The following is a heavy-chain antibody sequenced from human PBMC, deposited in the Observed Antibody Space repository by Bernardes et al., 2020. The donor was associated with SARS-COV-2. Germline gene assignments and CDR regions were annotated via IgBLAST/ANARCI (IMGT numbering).Heavy chain of an antibody. V-gene: IGHV3-23*01. J-gene: IGHJ4*02. CDR2: ISSSGAST. Sequence: AGSLILSCAASRFSFRRYAMSWVRQAPGKGLEWVSTISSSGASTYYPDSVKGRFTISRDNSKNTLFLQMNRLRAEDAAVYYCAKGLRSSGWYYFDYWGQGTLVTVSS. D-gene: IGHD6-19*01. CDR3: AKGLRSSGWYYFDY. CDR1: RFSFRRYA.